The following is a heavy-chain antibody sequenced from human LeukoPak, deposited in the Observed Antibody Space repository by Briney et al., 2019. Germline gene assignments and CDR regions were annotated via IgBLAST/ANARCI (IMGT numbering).Heavy chain of an antibody. CDR3: AREEDSTVSMDV. J-gene: IGHJ6*02. Sequence: ASVKVSFKASGYTFTSYGISWVRQAPGQGLEWMGWINPNSGGTNYAQKFQGWVTMTRDTSISTAYMELSRLRSDDTAVYYCAREEDSTVSMDVWGQGTTVTVSS. D-gene: IGHD6-6*01. CDR1: GYTFTSYG. CDR2: INPNSGGT. V-gene: IGHV1-2*04.